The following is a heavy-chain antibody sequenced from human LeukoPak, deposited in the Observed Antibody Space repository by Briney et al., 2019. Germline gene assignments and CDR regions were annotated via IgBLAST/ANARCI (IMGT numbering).Heavy chain of an antibody. CDR1: GFTSSSYA. CDR2: ISSNGGST. D-gene: IGHD6-19*01. V-gene: IGHV3-64*01. CDR3: AREIEAVAGTFTRDYYYYYMDV. J-gene: IGHJ6*03. Sequence: GGSLRLSCAASGFTSSSYAMHWVRQAPGKGLEYVSAISSNGGSTYYANSVKGRFTISRDNSKNTLYLQMGSLRAEDMAVYYCAREIEAVAGTFTRDYYYYYMDVWGKGTTVTVSS.